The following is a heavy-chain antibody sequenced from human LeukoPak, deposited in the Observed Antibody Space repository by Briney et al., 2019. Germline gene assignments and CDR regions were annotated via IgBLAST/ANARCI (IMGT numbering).Heavy chain of an antibody. V-gene: IGHV3-66*02. CDR2: IYSGGST. CDR1: GFTVSSNY. Sequence: TGGSLRLSCAASGFTVSSNYMSWVRQAPGKGLEWVSVIYSGGSTYYADSVKGRFTISRDNSKNTLYLQMNSLRAEDTAVYYCARDLEYGDYEIPLGYWGQGTLVTVSS. J-gene: IGHJ4*02. CDR3: ARDLEYGDYEIPLGY. D-gene: IGHD4-17*01.